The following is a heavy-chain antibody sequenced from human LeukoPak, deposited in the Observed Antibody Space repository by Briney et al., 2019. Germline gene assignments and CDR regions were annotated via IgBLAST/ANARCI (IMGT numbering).Heavy chain of an antibody. J-gene: IGHJ4*02. D-gene: IGHD5-12*01. V-gene: IGHV4-61*02. CDR3: AKHGYSGYDYWGASFDY. CDR2: IYTSGST. CDR1: GGSISSGSYY. Sequence: PSQTLSLTCTVSGGSISSGSYYWSWIRQPAGKGLEWIGRIYTSGSTNYNPSLKSRVTISVDTSKNQFSLKLSSVTAADTAVYYCAKHGYSGYDYWGASFDYWGQGTLVTVSS.